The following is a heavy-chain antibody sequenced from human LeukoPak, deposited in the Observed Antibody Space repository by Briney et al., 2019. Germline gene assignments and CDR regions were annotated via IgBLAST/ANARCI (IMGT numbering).Heavy chain of an antibody. Sequence: GGSLRLSCAASGFTVSDSYMSWVRQAPGMGLEWVSVIYADSVKGRFTISRDNSKNTLCLQMTSLRVEVTAFYYCATLLPASRHYFQNWGQGALVTVSS. J-gene: IGHJ4*02. CDR3: ATLLPASRHYFQN. CDR1: GFTVSDSY. CDR2: I. D-gene: IGHD2-15*01. V-gene: IGHV3-53*01.